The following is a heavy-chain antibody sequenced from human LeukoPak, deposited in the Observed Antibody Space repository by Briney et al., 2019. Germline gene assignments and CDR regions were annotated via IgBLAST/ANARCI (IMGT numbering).Heavy chain of an antibody. D-gene: IGHD5-18*01. V-gene: IGHV1-46*01. CDR2: INPSGGST. CDR1: GYTFTSYY. Sequence: ASVKVSCKASGYTFTSYYMHWVRQAPGQGLEWMGIINPSGGSTSYAQKLQGRVTMTTDTSTSTAYMELRSLRSDDTAVYYCARTINTAMVYYYYYYMDVWGKGTTVTVSS. J-gene: IGHJ6*03. CDR3: ARTINTAMVYYYYYYMDV.